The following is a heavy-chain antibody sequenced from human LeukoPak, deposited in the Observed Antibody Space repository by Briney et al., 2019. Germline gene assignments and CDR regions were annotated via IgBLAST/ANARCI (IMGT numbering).Heavy chain of an antibody. CDR3: ARDRNTKNIVVVPAAI. D-gene: IGHD2-2*02. CDR2: ISSSSYI. V-gene: IGHV3-21*01. J-gene: IGHJ4*02. Sequence: KPGGSLRLSCAASGFTFSSYSRNWVRQAPGKGLEWVSSISSSSYIYYADSVKGRFTISRDNAKNSLYLQMNSLRAEDTAVYYCARDRNTKNIVVVPAAIWGQGTLVTVSS. CDR1: GFTFSSYS.